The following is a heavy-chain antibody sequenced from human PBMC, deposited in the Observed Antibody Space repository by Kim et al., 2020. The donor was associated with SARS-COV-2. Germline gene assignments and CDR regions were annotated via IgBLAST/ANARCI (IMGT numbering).Heavy chain of an antibody. D-gene: IGHD6-19*01. CDR2: INSDGSST. J-gene: IGHJ6*02. V-gene: IGHV3-74*01. CDR1: GFTFSSYW. Sequence: GGSLRLSCAASGFTFSSYWMHWVRQAPGKGLVWVSRINSDGSSTSYADSVKGRFTISRDNAKNTLYLQMNSLRAEDTAVYYCARGGYSSGQDGMDVWGQGTTVTVSS. CDR3: ARGGYSSGQDGMDV.